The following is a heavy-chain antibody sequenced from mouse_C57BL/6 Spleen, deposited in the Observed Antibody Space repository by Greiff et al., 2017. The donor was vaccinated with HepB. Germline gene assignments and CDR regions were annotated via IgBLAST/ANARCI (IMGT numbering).Heavy chain of an antibody. V-gene: IGHV5-4*01. J-gene: IGHJ1*03. D-gene: IGHD1-1*01. Sequence: EVMLVEPGGGLVKPGGSLKLSCAASGFTFSSYAMPWVRQTPEKRLEWVATISDGGSYTYYPDNLKGRFTIARDNAKNNLYLQMSQLKSEDTAMYYGARDNGGSSYWYFDVWGTGTTVTVSS. CDR3: ARDNGGSSYWYFDV. CDR2: ISDGGSYT. CDR1: GFTFSSYA.